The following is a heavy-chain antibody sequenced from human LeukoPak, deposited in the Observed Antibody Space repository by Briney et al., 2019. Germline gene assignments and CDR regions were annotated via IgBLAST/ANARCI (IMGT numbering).Heavy chain of an antibody. V-gene: IGHV3-74*03. D-gene: IGHD2-15*01. CDR2: ISNDGTTT. J-gene: IGHJ4*02. CDR3: TRDGGAFSFAAN. Sequence: GESLRLSCAASGFTFSNYWMDWVRQAPGKGLVWVSRISNDGTTTTYADSVKGRFTISRDNAKNTLYLQMNSLRAEDTAVYYCTRDGGAFSFAANWGQGTLVTVSS. CDR1: GFTFSNYW.